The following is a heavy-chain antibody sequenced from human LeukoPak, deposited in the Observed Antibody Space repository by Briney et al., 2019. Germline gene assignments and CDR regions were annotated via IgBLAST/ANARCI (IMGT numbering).Heavy chain of an antibody. CDR3: ARRRAVAGTKSLYYFDY. D-gene: IGHD6-19*01. V-gene: IGHV4-39*01. Sequence: PSETLSLTCTVSGGSISSSSSYWGWIRQPPGKGLEWIGSIYYSGSTYYNPSLKSRVTISVDTSKNQFSLKLSSVTAADTAVYYCARRRAVAGTKSLYYFDYWGQGTLVTVSS. CDR1: GGSISSSSSY. CDR2: IYYSGST. J-gene: IGHJ4*02.